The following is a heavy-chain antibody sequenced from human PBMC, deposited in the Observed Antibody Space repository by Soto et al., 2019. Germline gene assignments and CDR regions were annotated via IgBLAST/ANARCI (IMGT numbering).Heavy chain of an antibody. D-gene: IGHD3-10*01. CDR2: ISYDGSNK. CDR3: ARVRRRFGEVWDWFDP. CDR1: GFTFSSYA. J-gene: IGHJ5*02. V-gene: IGHV3-30-3*01. Sequence: PGGSLRLSCAASGFTFSSYAMHWVRQAPGKGLEWVAVISYDGSNKYYADSVEGRFTISRDNPKNTLYLQMNSLRAEDTAVYYCARVRRRFGEVWDWFDPWGQGTLVTVSS.